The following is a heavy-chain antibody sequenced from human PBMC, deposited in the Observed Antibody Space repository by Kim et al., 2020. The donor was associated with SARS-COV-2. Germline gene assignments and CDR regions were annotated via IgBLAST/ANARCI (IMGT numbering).Heavy chain of an antibody. V-gene: IGHV3-66*01. CDR3: AREGGAATGSYYGMDV. D-gene: IGHD6-13*01. J-gene: IGHJ6*02. Sequence: VKGRFTTSRDNSKNTMYLQMNSLRPEEAAVYYCAREGGAATGSYYGMDVWGQGTTVTVSS.